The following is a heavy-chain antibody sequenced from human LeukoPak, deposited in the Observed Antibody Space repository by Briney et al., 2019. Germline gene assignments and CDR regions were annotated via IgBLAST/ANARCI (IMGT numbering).Heavy chain of an antibody. V-gene: IGHV4-30-4*01. Sequence: PSETLSLTCTVSGASIRSGDYYWSWIRQPPGKGLEWIGYIYDSGSTYYNPSLKSRITISVDTSENRFSLKLSSVTATDTAVYYCARDCSGGSYYGAFDIWGQGTMVTVSS. CDR1: GASIRSGDYY. J-gene: IGHJ3*02. D-gene: IGHD2-15*01. CDR3: ARDCSGGSYYGAFDI. CDR2: IYDSGST.